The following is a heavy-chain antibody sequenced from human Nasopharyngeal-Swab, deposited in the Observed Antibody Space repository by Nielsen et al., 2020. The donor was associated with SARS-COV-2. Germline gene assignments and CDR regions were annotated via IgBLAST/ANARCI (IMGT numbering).Heavy chain of an antibody. Sequence: VKVSCKASGYTFTSYYLHWVRQAPGQGLEWMGIINPTDGSTSYAQKFEGRVTMTRVTSTSTVYMELNSLRSEDTAVYYCARVLPFRITGTFGMDVWGQGTTVTVSS. D-gene: IGHD1-7*01. J-gene: IGHJ6*02. CDR2: INPTDGST. CDR3: ARVLPFRITGTFGMDV. V-gene: IGHV1-46*01. CDR1: GYTFTSYY.